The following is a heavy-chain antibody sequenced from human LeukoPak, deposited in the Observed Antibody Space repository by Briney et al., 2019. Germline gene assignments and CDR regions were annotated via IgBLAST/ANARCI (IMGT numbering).Heavy chain of an antibody. D-gene: IGHD6-13*01. J-gene: IGHJ5*02. Sequence: TSETLSLTCTVSGGSISSYYWSWIRQPPGKGLEWIGDIYYSGSTDYNPSLKSRVTISVDTSKNQFSLKLRSMTAADTAVYYCARGGSSWSRSWFDPWGQGTLVTVSS. CDR3: ARGGSSWSRSWFDP. V-gene: IGHV4-59*01. CDR2: IYYSGST. CDR1: GGSISSYY.